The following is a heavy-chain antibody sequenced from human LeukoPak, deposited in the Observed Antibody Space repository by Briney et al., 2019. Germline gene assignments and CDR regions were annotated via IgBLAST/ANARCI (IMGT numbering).Heavy chain of an antibody. V-gene: IGHV1-2*02. J-gene: IGHJ4*02. CDR1: GYTFTGYY. D-gene: IGHD6-13*01. CDR3: ARGRAAAVYFDY. Sequence: ASVKVSCKASGYTFTGYYMHWVRQAPGQRLDWMVWINPNSGCTNYAQKFQGRVTMTRDTSISTDYMELSRLRSEDTGVYYCARGRAAAVYFDYWGQGTLVTVSS. CDR2: INPNSGCT.